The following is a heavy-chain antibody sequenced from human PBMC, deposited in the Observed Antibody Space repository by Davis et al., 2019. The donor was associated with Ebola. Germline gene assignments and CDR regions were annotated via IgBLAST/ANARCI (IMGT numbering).Heavy chain of an antibody. D-gene: IGHD6-13*01. V-gene: IGHV3-74*01. J-gene: IGHJ5*02. CDR1: GFTYSRYW. CDR2: ISTDVSST. Sequence: PGGSLRLSCAASGFTYSRYWMHWVRQAPGKGLVWVSRISTDVSSTSYAESVKGRFTISRDNAKNTLYLQMNSLRAEDTAGYYCARDRYSSSWLQGFDPWGQGTLVTVSS. CDR3: ARDRYSSSWLQGFDP.